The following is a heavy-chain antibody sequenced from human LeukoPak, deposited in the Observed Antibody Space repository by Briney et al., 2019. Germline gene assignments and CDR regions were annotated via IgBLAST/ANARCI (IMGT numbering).Heavy chain of an antibody. Sequence: PGGSLRLSCAASGFTFSSYAMHWVRQAPGKGLEWEAVISYDGSNKYYADSVKGRFTISRDNSKNTLYLQMNSLRAEDTAVYYCARDSERGDILTGFLYYFYYWGQGTLVTVSS. CDR1: GFTFSSYA. CDR2: ISYDGSNK. CDR3: ARDSERGDILTGFLYYFYY. V-gene: IGHV3-30*04. J-gene: IGHJ4*02. D-gene: IGHD3-9*01.